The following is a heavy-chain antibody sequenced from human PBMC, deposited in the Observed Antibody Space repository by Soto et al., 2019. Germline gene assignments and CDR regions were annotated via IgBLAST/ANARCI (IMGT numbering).Heavy chain of an antibody. D-gene: IGHD2-8*01. CDR1: GYTFPSYA. CDR3: ARPGVSDYFAY. V-gene: IGHV1-3*04. CDR2: INTYNGNT. J-gene: IGHJ4*02. Sequence: GASVKVSCKASGYTFPSYAMHWVRQAPGQRLEWMGWINTYNGNTKYSQNFQGRVTITRDTSASTAYMELSSLRSGDTAVYYCARPGVSDYFAYWGQGALVTVSS.